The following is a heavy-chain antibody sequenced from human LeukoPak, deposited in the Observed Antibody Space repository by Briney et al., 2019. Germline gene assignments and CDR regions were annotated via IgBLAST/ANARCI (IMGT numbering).Heavy chain of an antibody. CDR3: ARVVLGRRWLQTSYYYGMDV. CDR1: GGTFSSYA. J-gene: IGHJ6*02. D-gene: IGHD5-24*01. Sequence: SVKVSYKASGGTFSSYAISWVRQAPGQGLEWMGGIIPIFGTANYAQKFQGRVTITADESTSTAYLELSSLTSEDTAVYYCARVVLGRRWLQTSYYYGMDVWGQGTTVTVSS. V-gene: IGHV1-69*01. CDR2: IIPIFGTA.